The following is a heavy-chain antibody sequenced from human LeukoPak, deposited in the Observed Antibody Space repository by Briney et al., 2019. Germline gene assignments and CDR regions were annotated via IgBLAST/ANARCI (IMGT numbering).Heavy chain of an antibody. CDR3: ARGYYYDTSGSLGWFDP. J-gene: IGHJ5*02. CDR2: ISWNSGSI. V-gene: IGHV3-9*01. D-gene: IGHD3-22*01. Sequence: PGRSLRLSCAASGFTFDDYAMHWVRHAPGKGLEWVSGISWNSGSIGYADSVKGRFTISRDNAKNSLYLQMNSLRAEDTALYYCARGYYYDTSGSLGWFDPWGQGTLVTVSS. CDR1: GFTFDDYA.